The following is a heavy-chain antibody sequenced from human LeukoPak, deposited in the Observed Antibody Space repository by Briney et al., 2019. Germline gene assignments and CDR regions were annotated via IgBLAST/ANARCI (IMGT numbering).Heavy chain of an antibody. J-gene: IGHJ3*02. V-gene: IGHV4-30-4*01. CDR2: IYYSGST. Sequence: PSETLSLTCTVSGGSISSGDYYWSWIRQPPGKGLEWIGYIYYSGSTYYNPSLKSRVTISVDTSKNQFSLKLSSVTAADTAVYYCARADFGTGAFDIWGQGTMVTVSS. D-gene: IGHD1-14*01. CDR3: ARADFGTGAFDI. CDR1: GGSISSGDYY.